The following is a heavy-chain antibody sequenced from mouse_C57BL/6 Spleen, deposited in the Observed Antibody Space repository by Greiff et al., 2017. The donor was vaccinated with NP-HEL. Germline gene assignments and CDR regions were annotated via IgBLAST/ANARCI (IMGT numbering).Heavy chain of an antibody. CDR3: ARGGIYYDSHYAMDY. D-gene: IGHD2-4*01. J-gene: IGHJ4*01. V-gene: IGHV1-81*01. CDR1: GYTFTSYG. CDR2: IYPRSGNT. Sequence: VKLVESGAELARPGASVKLSCKASGYTFTSYGISWVKQRTGQGLEWIGEIYPRSGNTYYNEKFKGKATLTADKSSSTAYMELRSLTSEDSAVYFCARGGIYYDSHYAMDYWGQGTSVTVSS.